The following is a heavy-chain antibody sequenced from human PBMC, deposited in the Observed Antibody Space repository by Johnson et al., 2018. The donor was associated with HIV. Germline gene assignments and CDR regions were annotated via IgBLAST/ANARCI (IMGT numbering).Heavy chain of an antibody. Sequence: QEQLVESGGGVVQPGGSLRLSCAASGFTFSSYGMHWVRQAPGKGLEWVAFIRYDGSNKYYADSVKGRFTISRDNSKNTLYLQMNSLRAEDTAVYYCARTEMITFGGVIVLGGAFDIWGQGTMVTVSS. J-gene: IGHJ3*02. CDR1: GFTFSSYG. CDR2: IRYDGSNK. CDR3: ARTEMITFGGVIVLGGAFDI. V-gene: IGHV3-30*02. D-gene: IGHD3-16*02.